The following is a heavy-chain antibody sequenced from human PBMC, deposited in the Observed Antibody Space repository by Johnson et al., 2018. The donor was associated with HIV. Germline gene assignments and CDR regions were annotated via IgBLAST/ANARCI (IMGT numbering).Heavy chain of an antibody. CDR2: ISYDGSNK. Sequence: QVQLVESGGGVVRPGGSLRLSCVASGFSFSTYGMHWLRQAPGKGLEWVAVISYDGSNKYFADSVKGRFTIFRANSKNTLYLQSNSLSAEDTAVYYCAKGGYYAAFDMWGQGTMVTVSS. CDR3: AKGGYYAAFDM. V-gene: IGHV3-30*18. J-gene: IGHJ3*02. D-gene: IGHD3-16*01. CDR1: GFSFSTYG.